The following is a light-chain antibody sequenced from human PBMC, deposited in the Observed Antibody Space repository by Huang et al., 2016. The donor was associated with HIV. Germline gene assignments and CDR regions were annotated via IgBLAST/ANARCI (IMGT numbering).Light chain of an antibody. CDR2: DAS. CDR1: QSVSNY. Sequence: EIVLTQSPATLSLSPGERATLSCRASQSVSNYIAWYQQKPGQAPRLLIYDASNRATGIPARFSGSGSGTDCTLTISSLEPEDFAVYYCQHRSNWPSWTFGQGTKVEIK. V-gene: IGKV3-11*01. CDR3: QHRSNWPSWT. J-gene: IGKJ1*01.